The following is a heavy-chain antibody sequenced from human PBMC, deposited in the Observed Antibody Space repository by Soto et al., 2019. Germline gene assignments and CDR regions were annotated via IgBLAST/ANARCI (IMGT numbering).Heavy chain of an antibody. CDR1: GFTFSSYA. Sequence: QVQLVESGGGVVQPGRSLRLSCAASGFTFSSYAMHWVRRAPGKGLEWVAVISYDGSNKYYADSVKGRFTISRDNSKNTLYLQMNSLRAEDTAVYYCARETGYSYGTTWNYYYYGMDVWGQGTTVTVSS. CDR3: ARETGYSYGTTWNYYYYGMDV. V-gene: IGHV3-30-3*01. D-gene: IGHD5-18*01. CDR2: ISYDGSNK. J-gene: IGHJ6*02.